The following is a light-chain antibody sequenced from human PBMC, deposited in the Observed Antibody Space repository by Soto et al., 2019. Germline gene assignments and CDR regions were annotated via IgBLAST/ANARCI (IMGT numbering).Light chain of an antibody. CDR1: QSISSW. V-gene: IGKV1-5*01. CDR3: QQYNNYSPA. CDR2: DAS. Sequence: DIQMTQSPSTLSASVGDRVTITCWASQSISSWLAWYQQKPGKAPKLVIYDASSLESGVPSRFSGSGSGTDFTLTISSLQPDDFATYYCQQYNNYSPAFGGGTKVEIK. J-gene: IGKJ4*01.